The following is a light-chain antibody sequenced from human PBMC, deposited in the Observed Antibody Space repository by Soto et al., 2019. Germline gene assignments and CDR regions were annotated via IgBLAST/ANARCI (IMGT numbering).Light chain of an antibody. CDR3: QYYGTSPRT. Sequence: EIVLTQSPGTLSLSPGERATLSCRATQSVSSTHLAWYQQKPGQAPRLLTYGASSRATGIPDRFSGSGSGTDFTLTINRLEPEDFAVYYCQYYGTSPRTFGQGTKVEIK. CDR2: GAS. CDR1: QSVSSTH. J-gene: IGKJ1*01. V-gene: IGKV3-20*01.